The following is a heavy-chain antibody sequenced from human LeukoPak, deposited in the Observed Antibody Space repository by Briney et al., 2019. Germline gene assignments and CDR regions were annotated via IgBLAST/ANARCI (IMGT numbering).Heavy chain of an antibody. D-gene: IGHD5-12*01. Sequence: GGSLRLSCAASGFTFSSYSMSWVRQAPGKGLEWVSYISSGSNTRLYAESVKGRFTISRDNSNDSLFLQMNSLRAEDSAVYYCARERYLPSGGYYYMDVWAKGPRSPSP. CDR2: ISSGSNTR. J-gene: IGHJ6*03. CDR3: ARERYLPSGGYYYMDV. CDR1: GFTFSSYS. V-gene: IGHV3-48*04.